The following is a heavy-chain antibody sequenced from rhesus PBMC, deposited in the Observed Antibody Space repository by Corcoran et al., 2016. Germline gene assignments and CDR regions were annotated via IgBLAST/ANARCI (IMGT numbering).Heavy chain of an antibody. CDR1: GGSISRNY. J-gene: IGHJ4*01. CDR3: ARVFRAGIYLGY. Sequence: QLQLQESGPGLVKPSETLSLTCAVSGGSISRNYWSWIRQPPGRGLEGIGRISGSVGTPDYNPALKSRVTISTDTSKNQFSRKRRSVTAADTAVYYCARVFRAGIYLGYWGQGVLVTVSS. CDR2: ISGSVGTP. D-gene: IGHD1-44*01. V-gene: IGHV4-173*01.